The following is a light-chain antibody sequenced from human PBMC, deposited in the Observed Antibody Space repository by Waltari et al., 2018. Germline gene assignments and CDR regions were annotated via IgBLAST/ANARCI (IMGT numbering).Light chain of an antibody. CDR3: AAWDDSLSVSYV. CDR2: RDN. CDR1: NSNIGRNS. Sequence: QSVLTQPPSASGTPGQTVTISCSGTNSNIGRNSVFWYQQLPGTAPKLLIDRDNQRPSGVPSRFSGSKSGTSASLAIRGLRSEDDGDYYCAAWDDSLSVSYVFGSGTKVTV. V-gene: IGLV1-47*01. J-gene: IGLJ1*01.